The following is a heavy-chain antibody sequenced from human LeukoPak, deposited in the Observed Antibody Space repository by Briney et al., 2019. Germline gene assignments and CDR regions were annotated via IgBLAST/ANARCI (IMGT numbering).Heavy chain of an antibody. CDR1: GGSISSYY. J-gene: IGHJ5*02. CDR2: IYYSGST. D-gene: IGHD6-13*01. V-gene: IGHV4-59*01. Sequence: PSETLSLTCTVSGGSISSYYWSWIRQPPGKGLEWIGYIYYSGSTNYNPSLKSRVTISVDTSKNQFSLKLSSVTAADTAVYYCAAAGTRAGWSDPWGQGTLVTVPS. CDR3: AAAGTRAGWSDP.